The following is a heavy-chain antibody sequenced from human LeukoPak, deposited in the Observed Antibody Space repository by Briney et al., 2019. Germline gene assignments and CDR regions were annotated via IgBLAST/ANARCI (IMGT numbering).Heavy chain of an antibody. D-gene: IGHD6-13*01. CDR3: AKDRVAAAVHDY. J-gene: IGHJ4*02. CDR1: GFTFSNYW. Sequence: GGSLRLSCAVSGFTFSNYWMSWVRQAPGKGLEWVANIDGDGSEKYYVDSVKGRFTISRDNAKNSLYLQMNSLRAEDTAVYYCAKDRVAAAVHDYWGQGTLVTVSS. CDR2: IDGDGSEK. V-gene: IGHV3-7*01.